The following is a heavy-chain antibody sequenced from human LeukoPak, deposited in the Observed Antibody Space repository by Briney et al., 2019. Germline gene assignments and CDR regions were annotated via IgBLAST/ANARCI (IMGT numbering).Heavy chain of an antibody. J-gene: IGHJ4*02. CDR3: AKDETYDSSGYPVY. CDR1: GFTFDDYA. Sequence: PGGSLRLSCAASGFTFDDYAMHWVRQAPGKGLEWVSGISWNSGSIGYADSVKGRFTISRDNAKNSLYLQMNSLRAEDTALYYCAKDETYDSSGYPVYWGQGTLVTVSS. D-gene: IGHD3-22*01. V-gene: IGHV3-9*01. CDR2: ISWNSGSI.